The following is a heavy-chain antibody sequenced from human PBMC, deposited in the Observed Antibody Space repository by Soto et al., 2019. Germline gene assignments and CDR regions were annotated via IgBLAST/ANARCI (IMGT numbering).Heavy chain of an antibody. CDR1: EGSINWSPDY. J-gene: IGHJ3*02. CDR3: GRATPGYPGRAFHI. Sequence: PSETLSLTCTVSEGSINWSPDYWGWLRQPPGTEPQWIASVHYTASTYYNPSLKSRVTISVDTSKNQFSLNLRSVTAADTAIYYCGRATPGYPGRAFHIWGQGKMVTVS. CDR2: VHYTAST. V-gene: IGHV4-39*02. D-gene: IGHD2-15*01.